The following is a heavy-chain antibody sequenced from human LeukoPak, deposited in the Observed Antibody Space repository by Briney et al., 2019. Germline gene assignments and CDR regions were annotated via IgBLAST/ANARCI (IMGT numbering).Heavy chain of an antibody. D-gene: IGHD2-15*01. Sequence: PSETLSLTCAVYGGSFSGYYWSWIRQPPGKGLEWIGEINHSGSTNYNPSLKSRVTISVDTSKNQFSLKLSSVTAADTAVYYCARDKEVVAATRSTQIEYYFDYWGQGTLVTVSS. CDR2: INHSGST. J-gene: IGHJ4*02. V-gene: IGHV4-34*01. CDR3: ARDKEVVAATRSTQIEYYFDY. CDR1: GGSFSGYY.